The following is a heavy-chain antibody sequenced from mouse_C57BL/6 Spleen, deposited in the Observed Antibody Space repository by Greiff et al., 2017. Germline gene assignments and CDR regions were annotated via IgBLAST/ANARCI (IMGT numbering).Heavy chain of an antibody. CDR2: IDPSDSYT. V-gene: IGHV1-50*01. D-gene: IGHD1-1*01. J-gene: IGHJ4*01. CDR1: GYTFTSYW. Sequence: QVQLQQPGAELVKPGASVKLSCKASGYTFTSYWMQWVKQRPGQGLEWIGEIDPSDSYTNYNQKFKGKATLTVDTSSSTAYMQLSSLTSEDSAVYYCERFPITTVVAGDFYYAMDYWGQGTSVTVSS. CDR3: ERFPITTVVAGDFYYAMDY.